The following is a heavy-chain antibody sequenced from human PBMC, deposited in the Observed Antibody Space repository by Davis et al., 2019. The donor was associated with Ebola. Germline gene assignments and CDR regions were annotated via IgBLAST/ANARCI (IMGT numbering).Heavy chain of an antibody. CDR3: ARDRNYDVWGDWGAMDV. CDR2: ISRSGRTI. V-gene: IGHV3-48*03. Sequence: PGGSLRLSCAASGFTFSAYAMNWVRQAPGKGLEWVSHISRSGRTIDYADSVKGRFTISRDIANNLLSLKMNSLRAEDTAVYYCARDRNYDVWGDWGAMDVWGQGTTVTVSS. D-gene: IGHD3-3*01. J-gene: IGHJ6*02. CDR1: GFTFSAYA.